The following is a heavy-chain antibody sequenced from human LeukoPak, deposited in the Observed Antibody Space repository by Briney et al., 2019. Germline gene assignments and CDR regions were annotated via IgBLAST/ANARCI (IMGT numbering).Heavy chain of an antibody. CDR2: IHYDGSTS. CDR1: GGSMRTTSYY. V-gene: IGHV4-39*01. D-gene: IGHD2-8*01. J-gene: IGHJ4*02. Sequence: TSETLSLTCIVSGGSMRTTSYYCDWIRQPPGKGLEWIGTIHYDGSTSHYTPSLKSRVTIFVDTAKNHFSLNLSSVTAADTAVYYCAGQGGGVALDYWGQGMLVTVSS. CDR3: AGQGGGVALDY.